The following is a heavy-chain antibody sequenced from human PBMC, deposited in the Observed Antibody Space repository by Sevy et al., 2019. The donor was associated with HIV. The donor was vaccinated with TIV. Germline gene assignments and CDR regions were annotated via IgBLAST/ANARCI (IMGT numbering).Heavy chain of an antibody. Sequence: SETLSLTCTVSGGSVSSDTYYWTWIRQPPGKGLEFIGYIYYNVRINYNPSLKSRVTISVDTSKNQFSLKLSSVTAADTAVYYCASSSSGWYGLDYWGQGTLVTVSS. CDR2: IYYNVRI. CDR1: GGSVSSDTYY. CDR3: ASSSSGWYGLDY. J-gene: IGHJ4*02. D-gene: IGHD6-19*01. V-gene: IGHV4-61*01.